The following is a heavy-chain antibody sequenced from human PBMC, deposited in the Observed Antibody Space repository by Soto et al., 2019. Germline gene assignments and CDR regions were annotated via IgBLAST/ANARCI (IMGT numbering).Heavy chain of an antibody. Sequence: ASVKVSCKASGYTFTSYYMHWVRQAPGQGLEWMGIINPSGGSTSYAQKFQGRVTMTRDTSTSIVYMELSSLRSEDTAVYYCARSPMVAFGELLIWGQGTLVTVSS. CDR1: GYTFTSYY. V-gene: IGHV1-46*03. CDR3: ARSPMVAFGELLI. J-gene: IGHJ4*02. D-gene: IGHD3-10*01. CDR2: INPSGGST.